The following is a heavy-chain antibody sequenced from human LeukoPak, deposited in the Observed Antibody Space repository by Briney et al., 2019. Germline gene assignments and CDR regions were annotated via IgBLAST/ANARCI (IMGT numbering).Heavy chain of an antibody. CDR3: ARLYSSSFGYYFDY. Sequence: TGGSLRLSCAASGFTFSSYWMSWVRQAPGKGLEWVANIKQDGSEKYYVDSVKGRFTISRDNAKNSLYLQMNSLRAEDTAVYYCARLYSSSFGYYFDYWGRGTLVTVSS. D-gene: IGHD6-13*01. V-gene: IGHV3-7*01. J-gene: IGHJ4*02. CDR2: IKQDGSEK. CDR1: GFTFSSYW.